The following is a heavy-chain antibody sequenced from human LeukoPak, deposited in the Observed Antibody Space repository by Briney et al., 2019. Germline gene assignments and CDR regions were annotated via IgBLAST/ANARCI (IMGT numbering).Heavy chain of an antibody. CDR3: ASEHKGGYNYGGIDC. J-gene: IGHJ4*02. V-gene: IGHV4-59*01. CDR2: IYYSGST. Sequence: SETLSLTCTVSGGSISSYYWSWIRQPPGKGLEWIGYIYYSGSTNYNPSLKSRVTISVDTSKNQFSLKLSPVTAADTAVYYCASEHKGGYNYGGIDCWGQGTLVTVSS. CDR1: GGSISSYY. D-gene: IGHD5-24*01.